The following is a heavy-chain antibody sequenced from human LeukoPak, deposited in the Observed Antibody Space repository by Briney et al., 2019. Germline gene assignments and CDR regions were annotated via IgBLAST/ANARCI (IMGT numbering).Heavy chain of an antibody. CDR3: AARRGAAAGTDYFDD. CDR2: IRWKGGSI. V-gene: IGHV3-9*03. Sequence: GRSLRLSCVASGFSFDDYAINWVRQAPGKGLEWVSGIRWKGGSIAYADSVKGRFTISRDNAKNSLYLQMNSLRVEDMALYYCAARRGAAAGTDYFDDWGQGTLVTVSS. D-gene: IGHD6-13*01. J-gene: IGHJ4*02. CDR1: GFSFDDYA.